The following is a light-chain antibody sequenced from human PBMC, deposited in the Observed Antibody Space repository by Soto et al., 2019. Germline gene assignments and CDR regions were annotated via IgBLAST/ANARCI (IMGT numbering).Light chain of an antibody. CDR3: QQRSNWPIT. CDR2: DAS. CDR1: QSVSSY. Sequence: ELVMTQSPATLSVSPGERATLSCRASQSVSSYLAWYQQKPGQAPRLLIYDASNRATGIPARFSGNGSGTDFTLTISSLEPEDFAVYYCQQRSNWPITFGQGTRLEIK. J-gene: IGKJ5*01. V-gene: IGKV3-11*01.